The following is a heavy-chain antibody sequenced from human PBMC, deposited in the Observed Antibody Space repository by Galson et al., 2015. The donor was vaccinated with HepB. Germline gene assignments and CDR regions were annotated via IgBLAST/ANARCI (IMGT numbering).Heavy chain of an antibody. J-gene: IGHJ4*02. Sequence: QSGAEVKKPGESLKISCKGSGYTFTSYWIAWVRQMPGKGLEWMGIIYPGDSDTRYSPSFQGQVTISADKSISTAYLKWSSLKATDTAMYYCARMVQGVLFARYYFDYWGQGTLVTVSS. D-gene: IGHD3-10*01. CDR1: GYTFTSYW. CDR3: ARMVQGVLFARYYFDY. CDR2: IYPGDSDT. V-gene: IGHV5-51*03.